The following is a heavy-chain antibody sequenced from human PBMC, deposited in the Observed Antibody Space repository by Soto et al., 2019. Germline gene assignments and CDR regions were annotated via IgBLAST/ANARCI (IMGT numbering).Heavy chain of an antibody. CDR3: ANDIDPYYYDSSGYYDDAFDI. J-gene: IGHJ3*02. CDR2: ISGSGGST. V-gene: IGHV3-23*01. Sequence: PGGSLRLSCAASGFTFSSYAMSWVRQAPGKGLEWVSAISGSGGSTYYADSVKGRFTISRDNSKNMLYLQMNSLRAEDTAVYYCANDIDPYYYDSSGYYDDAFDIWGQGTMVTVSS. CDR1: GFTFSSYA. D-gene: IGHD3-22*01.